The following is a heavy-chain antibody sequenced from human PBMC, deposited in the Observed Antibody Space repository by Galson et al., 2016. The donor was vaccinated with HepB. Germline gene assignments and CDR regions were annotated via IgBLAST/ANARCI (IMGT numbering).Heavy chain of an antibody. CDR2: INPGNGDT. V-gene: IGHV1-2*02. Sequence: SLKVSCKASAYRFTGRTMHWVRQAPGQGLEWLGWINPGNGDTVYAQKFRGRVTMVRDETSIHTVYMELSGLASDDTSMYFCATETSNGRPDPFDIWGQGTMVTVSS. D-gene: IGHD2-8*01. CDR3: ATETSNGRPDPFDI. J-gene: IGHJ3*02. CDR1: AYRFTGRT.